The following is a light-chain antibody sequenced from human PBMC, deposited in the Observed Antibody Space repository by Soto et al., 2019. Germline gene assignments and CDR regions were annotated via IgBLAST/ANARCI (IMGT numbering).Light chain of an antibody. CDR2: GAS. CDR3: KQYNNCRIFT. J-gene: IGKJ3*01. V-gene: IGKV3-15*01. CDR1: QSVSSN. Sequence: EIAMTQSPATLSVSPGQRTTLSCRASQSVSSNFAWYQQKPGQAPRLLIHGASTRATGIPARFSGSGSGTEFTLTISSLQSEDFAVYYCKQYNNCRIFTCGTGTKVDIK.